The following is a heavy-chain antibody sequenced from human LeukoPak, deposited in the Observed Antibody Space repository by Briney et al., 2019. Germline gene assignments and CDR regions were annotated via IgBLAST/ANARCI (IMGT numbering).Heavy chain of an antibody. D-gene: IGHD3-10*01. CDR1: GFTFSSYS. V-gene: IGHV3-21*01. J-gene: IGHJ6*04. Sequence: PGGSLRLSCAASGFTFSSYSMNWVRQAPGKGLEWVPSISSSSSYIYYADSVKGRFTISRDNAKNSLYLQMNSLRAEDTAVYYCARGYGSGSYSVREIKDVWGKGTTVTVSS. CDR3: ARGYGSGSYSVREIKDV. CDR2: ISSSSSYI.